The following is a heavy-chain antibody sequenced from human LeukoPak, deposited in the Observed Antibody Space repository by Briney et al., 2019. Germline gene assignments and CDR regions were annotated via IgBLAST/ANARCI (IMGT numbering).Heavy chain of an antibody. Sequence: GGSLKIYCKWSGYSFTSYWIGWVRQMPGKGLEWMGIIYPGDSDHRISPSFQGQVTIPADKSISTAYLQWSSRKASDTAMYYCAISGYSGGWYPIDYWGQGTLVTVSS. J-gene: IGHJ4*02. D-gene: IGHD6-19*01. V-gene: IGHV5-51*01. CDR2: IYPGDSDH. CDR1: GYSFTSYW. CDR3: AISGYSGGWYPIDY.